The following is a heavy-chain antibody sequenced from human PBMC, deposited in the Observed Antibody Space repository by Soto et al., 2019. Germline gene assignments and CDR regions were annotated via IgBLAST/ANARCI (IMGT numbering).Heavy chain of an antibody. J-gene: IGHJ4*02. CDR1: GFIFSNYA. V-gene: IGHV3-23*01. CDR3: AKDTGRGGGSVFDY. Sequence: PGGSLRLSCAPSGFIFSNYAMSWVRQARGKGLEWVSAISGSGVDTYYTESVKGRFTISRDNFKNTLYLQMNSLRAEDTAVYYCAKDTGRGGGSVFDYWGQGTLVTVSS. D-gene: IGHD2-15*01. CDR2: ISGSGVDT.